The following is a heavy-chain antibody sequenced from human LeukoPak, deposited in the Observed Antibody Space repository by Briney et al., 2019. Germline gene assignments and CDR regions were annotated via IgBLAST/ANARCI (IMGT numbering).Heavy chain of an antibody. CDR3: AKDVRFGEFDY. J-gene: IGHJ4*02. Sequence: SETLSLTCTVSGGSISSSSYYWGWIRQPPGKGLEWIGSIYYSGSTYYNPSLKSRVTISVDTSKNQFSLKLSSVTAADTAVYYCAKDVRFGEFDYWGQGTLVTVSS. CDR2: IYYSGST. D-gene: IGHD3-10*01. CDR1: GGSISSSSYY. V-gene: IGHV4-39*07.